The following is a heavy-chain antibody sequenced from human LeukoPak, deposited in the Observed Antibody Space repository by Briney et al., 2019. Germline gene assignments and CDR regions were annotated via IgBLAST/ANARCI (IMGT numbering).Heavy chain of an antibody. D-gene: IGHD5-12*01. V-gene: IGHV4-39*07. CDR2: IYYSGST. J-gene: IGHJ2*01. CDR1: GGSISSSSYY. CDR3: ARDGGYSGYDSYWYFDL. Sequence: SETLSLTCTVSGGSISSSSYYWGWIRQPPGKGLEWIGSIYYSGSTYYNPSLKSRVTISVDTSKNQFSLKLSSVTAADTAVYYCARDGGYSGYDSYWYFDLWGRGTLVTVSS.